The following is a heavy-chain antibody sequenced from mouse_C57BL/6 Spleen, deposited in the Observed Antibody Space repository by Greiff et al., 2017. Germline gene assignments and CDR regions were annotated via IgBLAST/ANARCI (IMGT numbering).Heavy chain of an antibody. V-gene: IGHV1-74*01. CDR3: AEGYYDYDFAY. CDR1: GYTFTSYW. CDR2: IHPSDSDT. D-gene: IGHD2-4*01. J-gene: IGHJ3*01. Sequence: QVQLKQPGAELVKPGASVKVSCKASGYTFTSYWMHWVKQRPGQGLEWIGRIHPSDSDTNYNQKFKGKATLTVDKSSSTAYMQLSSLTSEDSAVYYCAEGYYDYDFAYWGQGTLVTVSA.